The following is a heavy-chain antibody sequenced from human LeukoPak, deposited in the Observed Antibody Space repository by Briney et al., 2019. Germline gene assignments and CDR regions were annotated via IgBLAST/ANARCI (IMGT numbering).Heavy chain of an antibody. Sequence: SETLSLTCAVYGGSFSGYYWSWIRQPPGKGLEWIGEINHRGSTNYNPSLKSRVTISVDTSKNQFSLKLSSVTAADTAVYYCARGRGSGYYLPYYYYYMDVWGKGTTVTVSS. D-gene: IGHD3-22*01. V-gene: IGHV4-34*01. CDR2: INHRGST. CDR1: GGSFSGYY. CDR3: ARGRGSGYYLPYYYYYMDV. J-gene: IGHJ6*03.